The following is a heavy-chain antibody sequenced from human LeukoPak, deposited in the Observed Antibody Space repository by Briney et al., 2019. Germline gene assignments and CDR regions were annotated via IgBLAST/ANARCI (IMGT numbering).Heavy chain of an antibody. V-gene: IGHV3-23*01. J-gene: IGHJ1*01. D-gene: IGHD2-2*01. CDR3: AKGYCSSTSCYARFQH. Sequence: GGSLRLSCAASGFTFSSYAMSWVRQAPGKGLERVSAISGSGGSTYYADSVKGRFTISRDNSKNTLYLQMNSLRAEDTAVYYCAKGYCSSTSCYARFQHWGQGTLVTVSS. CDR1: GFTFSSYA. CDR2: ISGSGGST.